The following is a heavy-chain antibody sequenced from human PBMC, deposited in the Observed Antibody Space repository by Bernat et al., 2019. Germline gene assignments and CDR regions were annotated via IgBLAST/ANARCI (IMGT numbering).Heavy chain of an antibody. CDR3: ARLPRIAVAGNFDY. CDR1: GGSISSSSYY. Sequence: QLQLQESGPGLVKPSETLSLTCTVSGGSISSSSYYWGWIRQPPGKGLEWIGSIYYSGSTYYNPSLKSRVTISVDTSKNQFSLKLSSVTAADTAVYYCARLPRIAVAGNFDYWGQGTLVTVSS. D-gene: IGHD6-19*01. V-gene: IGHV4-39*01. CDR2: IYYSGST. J-gene: IGHJ4*02.